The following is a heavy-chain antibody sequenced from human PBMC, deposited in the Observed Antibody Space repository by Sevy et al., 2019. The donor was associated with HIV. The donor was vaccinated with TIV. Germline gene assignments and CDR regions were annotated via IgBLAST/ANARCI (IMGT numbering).Heavy chain of an antibody. V-gene: IGHV3-21*01. J-gene: IGHJ3*01. Sequence: LGGSLRLSCAASGFTLSSYSMNWVRQAPGKGLEWVSSISSTSTYIYYADSVKGRVTISRDNAKNSLFLQMNSLRAEDTPVYYCARGYHYDSSGYYSGDAFDVWGQGTMVTVSS. CDR2: ISSTSTYI. CDR1: GFTLSSYS. D-gene: IGHD3-22*01. CDR3: ARGYHYDSSGYYSGDAFDV.